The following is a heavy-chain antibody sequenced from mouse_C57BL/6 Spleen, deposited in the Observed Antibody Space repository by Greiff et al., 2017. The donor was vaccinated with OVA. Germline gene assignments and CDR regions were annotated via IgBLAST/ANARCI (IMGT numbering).Heavy chain of an antibody. CDR1: GYTFTSYW. D-gene: IGHD2-5*01. CDR3: ARNRDSTWFAY. V-gene: IGHV1-69*01. Sequence: QVQLQQPGAELVMPGASVKLSCKASGYTFTSYWMHWVKQRPGQGLEWIGEIDPSDSYTNYNQKFKGKSTLTVDKSSSTAYMQLSSLTSEDSAVYYCARNRDSTWFAYWGQGTLVTVSA. CDR2: IDPSDSYT. J-gene: IGHJ3*01.